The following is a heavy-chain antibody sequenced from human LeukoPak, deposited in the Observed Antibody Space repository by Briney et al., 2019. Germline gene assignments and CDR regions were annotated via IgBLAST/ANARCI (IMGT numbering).Heavy chain of an antibody. CDR3: ARRSSNYAVVDP. V-gene: IGHV4-59*01. CDR2: IYYSGSP. D-gene: IGHD6-13*01. CDR1: GGSISSYY. Sequence: PSETLSLTCTVSGGSISSYYWSWIRQPPGKGLEWIGYIYYSGSPNYNPSLKSRVTISVDTSKNQFSLILTSVTAADTAVYYCARRSSNYAVVDPWGQGTLVTVSS. J-gene: IGHJ5*02.